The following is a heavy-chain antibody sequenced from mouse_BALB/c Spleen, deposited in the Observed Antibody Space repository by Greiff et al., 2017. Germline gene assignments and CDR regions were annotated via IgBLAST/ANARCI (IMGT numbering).Heavy chain of an antibody. Sequence: EVQGVESGGGLVQPGGSLRLSCATSGFTFTDYYMSWVRQPPGKALEWLGFIRNKANGYTTEYSASVKGRFTISRDNSQSILYLQMNTLRAEDSATYYCARDIPYYDGYYEGFAYWGQGTLVTVSA. CDR2: IRNKANGYTT. CDR3: ARDIPYYDGYYEGFAY. J-gene: IGHJ3*01. V-gene: IGHV7-3*02. CDR1: GFTFTDYY. D-gene: IGHD2-3*01.